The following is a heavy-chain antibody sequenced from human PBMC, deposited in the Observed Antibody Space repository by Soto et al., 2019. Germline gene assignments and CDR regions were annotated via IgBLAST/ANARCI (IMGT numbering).Heavy chain of an antibody. CDR3: SRWGLGYCSSTSCYGGMDV. V-gene: IGHV5-51*01. D-gene: IGHD2-2*01. CDR2: IYPGDSDT. J-gene: IGHJ6*02. CDR1: GYSFTSYW. Sequence: PGESLKISCKGSGYSFTSYWIGWVRQMPGKGLEWMGIIYPGDSDTRYSPSFQGQVTISADKSISTAYLQWSSLKASDTAMYYCSRWGLGYCSSTSCYGGMDVWGQGTTVTVS.